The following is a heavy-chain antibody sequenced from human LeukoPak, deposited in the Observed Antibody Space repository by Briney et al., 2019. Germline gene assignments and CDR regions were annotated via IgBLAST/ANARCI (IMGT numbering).Heavy chain of an antibody. J-gene: IGHJ4*02. CDR2: IVSDGSST. V-gene: IGHV3-74*01. Sequence: PGGSLRLSCAASGFIFSNYWMHWVRQAPGNGLVWVSRIVSDGSSTSNADSVKGRFTISRDNAKNTLYLQMNSLRAEDTAVYYCARGTGLIDYWGQGTLVTVSS. CDR3: ARGTGLIDY. D-gene: IGHD2-8*02. CDR1: GFIFSNYW.